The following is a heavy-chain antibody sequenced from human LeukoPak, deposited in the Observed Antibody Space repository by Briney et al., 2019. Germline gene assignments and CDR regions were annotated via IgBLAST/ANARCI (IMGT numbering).Heavy chain of an antibody. CDR1: GGSVSSYY. CDR2: IYSPGTT. J-gene: IGHJ3*01. V-gene: IGHV4-59*02. Sequence: PSETLSLTCTVSGGSVSSYYWSWIRQPPGKGLEWIGYIYSPGTTNYNPSLKSRVSFSVDTSKNQFSLNLNSVTAADTAIYYCARNQTSYDSWSGSRTGSHQAFDVWGQGGLVTVSS. CDR3: ARNQTSYDSWSGSRTGSHQAFDV. D-gene: IGHD3-3*01.